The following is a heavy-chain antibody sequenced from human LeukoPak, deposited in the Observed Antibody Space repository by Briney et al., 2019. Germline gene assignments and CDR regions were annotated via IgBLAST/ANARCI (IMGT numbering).Heavy chain of an antibody. CDR2: IYSGGST. CDR1: GFTFSDYY. J-gene: IGHJ4*02. CDR3: ASWNPPPRVWYYFDY. Sequence: GSLRLSCAASGFTFSDYYMSWVRQAPGKGLEWVSVIYSGGSTYYADSVKGRFTISRDNSKNTLYLQMNSLRAEDTAVYYCASWNPPPRVWYYFDYWGQGTLVTVSS. V-gene: IGHV3-53*01. D-gene: IGHD3-16*01.